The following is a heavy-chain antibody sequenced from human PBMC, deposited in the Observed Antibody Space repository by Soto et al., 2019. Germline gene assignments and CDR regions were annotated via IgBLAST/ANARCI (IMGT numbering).Heavy chain of an antibody. CDR2: ISSSSSYI. D-gene: IGHD3-22*01. CDR3: ARDFWYDSSGYYYGAPYYFDY. J-gene: IGHJ4*02. Sequence: GSLRLSCAASGFTFSSYSMNWVRQAPGKGLEWVSSISSSSSYIYYADSVKGRFTVSRDNAKNSLYLQMNSLRAEDTAVYYCARDFWYDSSGYYYGAPYYFDYWGQGTLVTVSS. V-gene: IGHV3-21*01. CDR1: GFTFSSYS.